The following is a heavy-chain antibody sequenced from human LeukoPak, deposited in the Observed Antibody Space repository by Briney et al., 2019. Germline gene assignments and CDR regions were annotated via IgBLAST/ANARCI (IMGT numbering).Heavy chain of an antibody. CDR3: ARVFHDSSGYPFDY. CDR2: TYYSGNT. Sequence: PSETLSLTCTVSGGSTSSYYWSWIRQPPGKGLEWIGYTYYSGNTNCNPSLKGRVTISVDTSKNQFSLKVSSVTAADTAVYYCARVFHDSSGYPFDYWGQGTLVTVSS. V-gene: IGHV4-59*01. CDR1: GGSTSSYY. D-gene: IGHD3-22*01. J-gene: IGHJ4*02.